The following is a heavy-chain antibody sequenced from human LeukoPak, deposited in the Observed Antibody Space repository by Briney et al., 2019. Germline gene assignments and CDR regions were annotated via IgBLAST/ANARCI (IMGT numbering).Heavy chain of an antibody. CDR3: AKDRWGQWDAFDI. Sequence: GGSLRLSCAASGFIFTDYWMNWVRQAPGKGLEWVAVISYDGSNKYYADSVKGRFTISRDNSKNTLYLQMNSLRAEDTAVYYCAKDRWGQWDAFDIWGQGTMVTVSS. J-gene: IGHJ3*02. V-gene: IGHV3-30*18. CDR2: ISYDGSNK. CDR1: GFIFTDYW. D-gene: IGHD3-16*01.